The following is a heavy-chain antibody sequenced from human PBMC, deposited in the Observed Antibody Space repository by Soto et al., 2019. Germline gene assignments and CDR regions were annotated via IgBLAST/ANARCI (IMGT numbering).Heavy chain of an antibody. D-gene: IGHD6-6*01. J-gene: IGHJ4*02. CDR2: IIPILGIA. V-gene: IGHV1-69*02. Sequence: QVQLVQPGAEVKKPGSSVKVSCKASGGTFSSYTISWVRQAPGQGLAWMGRIIPILGIANYAQKFQGRVTITADKSTSTAYMELSSLRSEDTAVNYCARAPFTSIAARPTYWGQGTLVTVSS. CDR3: ARAPFTSIAARPTY. CDR1: GGTFSSYT.